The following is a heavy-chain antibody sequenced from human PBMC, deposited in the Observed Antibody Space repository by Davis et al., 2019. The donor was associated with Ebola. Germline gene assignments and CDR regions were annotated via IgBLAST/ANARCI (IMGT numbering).Heavy chain of an antibody. D-gene: IGHD6-19*01. CDR2: VSPDGSHK. CDR1: GFTFSTYS. V-gene: IGHV3-30*18. Sequence: GESLKISCEASGFTFSTYSFHWVRQAPGKGLEWVAVVSPDGSHKSYADSVRDRFTMSRDFSKSTIFLQMNSLRTEDTALYYCVKEHITGWPNFDFWGQGALVIVSS. J-gene: IGHJ4*02. CDR3: VKEHITGWPNFDF.